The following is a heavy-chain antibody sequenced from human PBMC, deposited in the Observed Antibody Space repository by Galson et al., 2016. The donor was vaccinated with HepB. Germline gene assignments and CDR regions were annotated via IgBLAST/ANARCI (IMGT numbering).Heavy chain of an antibody. Sequence: SLRLSCAASEFTVSTNHMSWVRQAPGKGLEWVATIYRVGTTPYAESVRGRFTVSRDISKNTLSLQMNSLRSGDTAVYYCVRYCDSNGYYPGGMDVWGQGTTVTVSS. D-gene: IGHD3-22*01. CDR3: VRYCDSNGYYPGGMDV. CDR2: IYRVGTT. J-gene: IGHJ6*02. CDR1: EFTVSTNH. V-gene: IGHV3-53*01.